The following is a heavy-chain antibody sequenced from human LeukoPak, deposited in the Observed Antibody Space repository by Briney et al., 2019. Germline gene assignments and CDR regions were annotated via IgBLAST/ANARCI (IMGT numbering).Heavy chain of an antibody. J-gene: IGHJ6*03. D-gene: IGHD5-24*01. CDR1: GFRLIKYA. CDR2: ISFDGKKE. V-gene: IGHV3-30*04. Sequence: GGSLRLSCEASGFRLIKYAMHWVRQAPGRGLEWVAVISFDGKKEFYADSVKGRFTISRDNSKNALFLQMNSLQTDDTAIYYCARASMATINFYYFYMDAWGKGTTVTVSS. CDR3: ARASMATINFYYFYMDA.